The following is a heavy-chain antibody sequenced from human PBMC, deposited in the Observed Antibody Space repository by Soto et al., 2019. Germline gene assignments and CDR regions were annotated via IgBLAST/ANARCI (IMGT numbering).Heavy chain of an antibody. V-gene: IGHV4-30-4*01. CDR2: IYYSGST. Sequence: PSETLSLTCTVSGGSISSGDYYWSWIRQPPGKGLEWIGYIYYSGSTYYNPSLKSRVTISVDTSKNQFSLKLSSVTAADTAVYYWGRVCSSCYHRHGIDYWGQGTLVTVSS. D-gene: IGHD3-22*01. CDR3: GRVCSSCYHRHGIDY. CDR1: GGSISSGDYY. J-gene: IGHJ4*02.